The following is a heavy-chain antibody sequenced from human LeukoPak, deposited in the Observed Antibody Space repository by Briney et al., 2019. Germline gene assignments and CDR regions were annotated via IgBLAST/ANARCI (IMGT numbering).Heavy chain of an antibody. D-gene: IGHD4-11*01. V-gene: IGHV4-38-2*02. CDR2: IYHSGST. CDR3: ARAEINDYNRY. Sequence: SETLSLTCTVSGYSISSGYYWGWIRQPPGKGLEWIGSIYHSGSTYYNPSLKSRVTISVDTSKNQFSLKLRSTTAADTAHYYCARAEINDYNRYWGQGILVIVSS. CDR1: GYSISSGYY. J-gene: IGHJ4*02.